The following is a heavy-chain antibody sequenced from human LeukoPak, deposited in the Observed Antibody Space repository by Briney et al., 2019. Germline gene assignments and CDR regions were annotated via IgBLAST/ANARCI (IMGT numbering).Heavy chain of an antibody. CDR1: GFTFSSYS. J-gene: IGHJ4*02. CDR3: ARGSSGWYSTSHLHTSDY. V-gene: IGHV3-21*01. CDR2: ISSSSSYI. D-gene: IGHD6-19*01. Sequence: PGGSLRLSCAASGFTFSSYSMNWVRQAPGKGLEWVSSISSSSSYIYYADSVKGRFTISRDNAKNSLYLQMNSLRAEDTAVYYCARGSSGWYSTSHLHTSDYWGQGTLVTVSS.